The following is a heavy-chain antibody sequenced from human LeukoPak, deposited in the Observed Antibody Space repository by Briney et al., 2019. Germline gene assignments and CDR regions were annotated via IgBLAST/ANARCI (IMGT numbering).Heavy chain of an antibody. V-gene: IGHV1-2*02. CDR3: VRDRGSSWFADY. CDR1: RYIFTSYY. CDR2: INPNNGGT. D-gene: IGHD6-13*01. J-gene: IGHJ4*02. Sequence: ASVKVSCKASRYIFTSYYIHWVQQAPGQGLEWMGWINPNNGGTKYAQKFQGRVTMTTDTSITTAYMELSRLRSDDTAMYYCVRDRGSSWFADYWGQGTLLTVSS.